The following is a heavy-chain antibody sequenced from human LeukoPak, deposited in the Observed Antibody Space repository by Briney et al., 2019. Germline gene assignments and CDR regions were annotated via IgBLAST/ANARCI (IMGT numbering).Heavy chain of an antibody. CDR1: GYTFTGYY. D-gene: IGHD3-3*01. V-gene: IGHV1-2*02. CDR2: INPNSGGT. Sequence: ASVKVSCKASGYTFTGYYMHWVRQAPGQGLEWMGWINPNSGGTNYAQKFQGRVTMTRDTSISTAYMELSRLRSDDTAVYYCARLSDFWSGQADYWGQGTLVTVSS. J-gene: IGHJ4*02. CDR3: ARLSDFWSGQADY.